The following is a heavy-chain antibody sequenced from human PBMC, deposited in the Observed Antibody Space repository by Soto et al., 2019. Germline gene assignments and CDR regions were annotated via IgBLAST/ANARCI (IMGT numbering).Heavy chain of an antibody. D-gene: IGHD2-21*01. J-gene: IGHJ6*02. CDR2: IITVLGTT. CDR1: GDTFSSYA. V-gene: IGHV1-69*08. Sequence: QVQLVQSGAELKKTGSSVKVSCRASGDTFSSYAVNWVRQAPGRGLEWMGRIITVLGTTDYAQNFKGRLTITAEKSTXTXYXXLSSLRSEDTAGYYCARRRYCGYDCYHKHYYGMDVWGQGTTVTVAS. CDR3: ARRRYCGYDCYHKHYYGMDV.